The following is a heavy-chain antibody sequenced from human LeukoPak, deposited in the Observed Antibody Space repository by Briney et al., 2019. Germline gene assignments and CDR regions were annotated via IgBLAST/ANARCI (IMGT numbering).Heavy chain of an antibody. V-gene: IGHV3-23*01. CDR2: ISGSGGST. J-gene: IGHJ4*02. CDR1: GFTFSSYA. Sequence: GGSLRLSCAASGFTFSSYAMSWVRQAPGKGLEWVSAISGSGGSTYYADSVKGRFTISRDNSKNTLYLQMSSLRAEDTAVYYCAKEGGQYYYDSSGSNRYFDSWGQGTLVTVSS. CDR3: AKEGGQYYYDSSGSNRYFDS. D-gene: IGHD3-22*01.